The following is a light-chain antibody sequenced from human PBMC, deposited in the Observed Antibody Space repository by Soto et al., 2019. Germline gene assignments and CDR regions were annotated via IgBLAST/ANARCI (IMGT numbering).Light chain of an antibody. CDR3: GADHGSGSNFVRV. V-gene: IGLV9-49*03. CDR2: VGTGGIVG. Sequence: QSVLTQPPSASASLGAPVTLTCTLSSGYSNYKVDWYQQRPGKGPRFVMRVGTGGIVGSKGDGIPDRFSVLGSGLNRYLTIKNIQEEDESDFHCGADHGSGSNFVRVFGGGTKVTVL. CDR1: SGYSNYK. J-gene: IGLJ3*02.